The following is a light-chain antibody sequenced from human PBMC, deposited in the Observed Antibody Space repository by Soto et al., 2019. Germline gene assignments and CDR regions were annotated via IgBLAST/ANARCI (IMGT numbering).Light chain of an antibody. CDR1: SSDVGSYNR. CDR3: SSYTSSGAWV. V-gene: IGLV2-18*02. J-gene: IGLJ3*02. Sequence: SALTQPPSVSGSPGQSVTISCTGTSSDVGSYNRVSWYQQPPGTAPKLMICQVSNRPSGVPDRFSGSKSGNTASLTISGLQAEDEADYYCSSYTSSGAWVFGGGTKLTVL. CDR2: QVS.